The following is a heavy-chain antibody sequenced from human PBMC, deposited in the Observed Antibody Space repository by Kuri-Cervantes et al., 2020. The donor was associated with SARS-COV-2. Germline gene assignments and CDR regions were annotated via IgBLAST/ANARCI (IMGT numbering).Heavy chain of an antibody. D-gene: IGHD3-22*01. J-gene: IGHJ4*02. CDR1: GFSLTTTGVR. CDR2: IAWDDEK. Sequence: PTLVKPTQTLTLTCTFSGFSLTTTGVRVSWLRQPPGKALEWLALIAWDDEKRYNPSLESRLTTTRDTSKNQVVLTMTNMDPVDTATYYCARIRGYDSSGYYLVLDYWGQGTLVTVSS. CDR3: ARIRGYDSSGYYLVLDY. V-gene: IGHV2-5*02.